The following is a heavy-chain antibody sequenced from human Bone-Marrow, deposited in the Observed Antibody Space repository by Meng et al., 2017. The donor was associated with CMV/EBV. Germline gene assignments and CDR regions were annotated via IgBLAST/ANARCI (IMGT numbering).Heavy chain of an antibody. CDR1: GGTFSSYA. Sequence: SVKVSCKASGGTFSSYAISWVRQAPGQGLEWMGGIIPIFGTANYAQKFQGRVTITTDESTSTAYMELSSLRSEDTAVYYCARGWVVVAATWSYYYYYGMDVWGQGTTVNVSS. D-gene: IGHD2-15*01. CDR2: IIPIFGTA. CDR3: ARGWVVVAATWSYYYYYGMDV. V-gene: IGHV1-69*05. J-gene: IGHJ6*02.